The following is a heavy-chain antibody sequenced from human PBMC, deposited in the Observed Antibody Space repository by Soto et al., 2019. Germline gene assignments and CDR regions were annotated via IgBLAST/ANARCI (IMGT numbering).Heavy chain of an antibody. CDR1: GFSISSGCYY. CDR2: IYYSGST. D-gene: IGHD6-6*01. Sequence: SETLSLTCTFSGFSISSGCYYLRWIRQNPGKGLEWIGYIYYSGSTYYNPSLKSRVTISVDTSKNQFSLKLSSVTAADTAVYYCARVPYSSSPLSWFDPLGQGTLVTVSS. CDR3: ARVPYSSSPLSWFDP. V-gene: IGHV4-31*03. J-gene: IGHJ5*02.